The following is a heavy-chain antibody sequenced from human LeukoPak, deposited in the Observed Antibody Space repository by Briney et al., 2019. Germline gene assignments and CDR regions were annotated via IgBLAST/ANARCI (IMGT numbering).Heavy chain of an antibody. CDR3: ARDRPTYYYDSSGYYSAEYFQH. CDR2: IIPIFGTA. D-gene: IGHD3-22*01. V-gene: IGHV1-69*13. CDR1: GGTFSSYA. Sequence: ASVKVSRKASGGTFSSYAISWVRQAPGQGLEWMGGIIPIFGTANYAQKFQGRVTITADESTSTAYMELSSLRSEDTAVYYCARDRPTYYYDSSGYYSAEYFQHWGQGTLVTVSS. J-gene: IGHJ1*01.